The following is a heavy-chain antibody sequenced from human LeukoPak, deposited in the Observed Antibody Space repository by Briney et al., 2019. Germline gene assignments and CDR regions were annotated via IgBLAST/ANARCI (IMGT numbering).Heavy chain of an antibody. CDR1: GFTFDDYG. V-gene: IGHV3-20*04. CDR3: AREGYDVLRFLEWLRGLDY. CDR2: INWNGGST. J-gene: IGHJ4*02. D-gene: IGHD3-3*01. Sequence: GGSLRLSCAASGFTFDDYGMSWVRQAPGKGLEWVSGINWNGGSTGYADSVKGRFTISRDNAKNSLYLQMNSLRAEDTALYYCAREGYDVLRFLEWLRGLDYWGQGTLATVSS.